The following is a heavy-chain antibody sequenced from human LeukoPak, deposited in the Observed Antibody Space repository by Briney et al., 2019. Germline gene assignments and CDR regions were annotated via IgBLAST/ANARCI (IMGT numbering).Heavy chain of an antibody. J-gene: IGHJ4*02. CDR1: GGSITSTNY. CDR3: ARGYYTPDY. V-gene: IGHV4-4*02. D-gene: IGHD2/OR15-2a*01. CDR2: VNLQGST. Sequence: PSGTLSLTCGVSGGSITSTNYWTWVRQPPGKGLEWIGEVNLQGSTNYNPSLMGRVAISVDMSENHISLQLTSVTAADTAVYYCARGYYTPDYWGQGTLVTVSS.